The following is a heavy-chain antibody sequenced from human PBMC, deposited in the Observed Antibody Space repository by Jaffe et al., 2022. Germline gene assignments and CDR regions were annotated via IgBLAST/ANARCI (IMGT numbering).Heavy chain of an antibody. CDR3: ARGRILNWNYASYYYYMDV. CDR2: INHSGST. Sequence: QVQLQQWGAGLLKPSETLSLTCAVYGGSFSGYYWSWIRQPPGKGLEWIGEINHSGSTNYNPSLKSRVTISVDTSKNQFSLKLSSVTAADTAVYYCARGRILNWNYASYYYYMDVWGKGTTVTVSS. V-gene: IGHV4-34*01. J-gene: IGHJ6*03. D-gene: IGHD1-7*01. CDR1: GGSFSGYY.